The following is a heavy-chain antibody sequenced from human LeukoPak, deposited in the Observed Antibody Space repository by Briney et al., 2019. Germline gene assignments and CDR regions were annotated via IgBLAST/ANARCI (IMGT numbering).Heavy chain of an antibody. CDR1: GGSISSYY. J-gene: IGHJ3*02. Sequence: SEALSLTCTVSGGSISSYYWSWIRQPPGKGLEWIGYIYYSGSTNYNPSLKSRVTISVDTSKNQFSLKLSSVTAADTAVYYCARDLGPLRFLEWSPRGDAFDIWGQGTMVTVSS. CDR2: IYYSGST. CDR3: ARDLGPLRFLEWSPRGDAFDI. V-gene: IGHV4-59*12. D-gene: IGHD3-3*01.